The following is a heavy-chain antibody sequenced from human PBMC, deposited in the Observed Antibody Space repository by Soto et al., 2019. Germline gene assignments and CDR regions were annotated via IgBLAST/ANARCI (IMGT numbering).Heavy chain of an antibody. J-gene: IGHJ3*02. V-gene: IGHV4-59*01. D-gene: IGHD2-21*02. CDR2: IYYSGST. CDR3: ARALAYCGGDCSDAFDI. Sequence: SETLSLTCTVSGGSISSYYWSWIRQPPGKGLEWIGYIYYSGSTNYNPSLKSRVTISVDTSKNQFSLKLSSVTAADTAVYYCARALAYCGGDCSDAFDIWGQGTMVT. CDR1: GGSISSYY.